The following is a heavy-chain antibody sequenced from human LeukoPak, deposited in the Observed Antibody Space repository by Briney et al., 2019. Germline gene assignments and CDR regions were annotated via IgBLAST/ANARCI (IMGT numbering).Heavy chain of an antibody. CDR3: AKDSDGSGLVNWFDP. J-gene: IGHJ5*02. V-gene: IGHV3-30-3*01. CDR2: ISYDGSNK. D-gene: IGHD3-10*01. CDR1: GFTFSSYA. Sequence: GGSLRLSCAASGFTFSSYAMHWVRQAPGKGLEWVAVISYDGSNKYYADSVKGRFTISRDNSKNTLYLQMNSLRAEDTAVYYCAKDSDGSGLVNWFDPWGQGTLVTVSS.